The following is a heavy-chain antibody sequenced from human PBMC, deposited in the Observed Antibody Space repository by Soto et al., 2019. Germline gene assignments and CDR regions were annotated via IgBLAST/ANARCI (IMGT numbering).Heavy chain of an antibody. Sequence: SETLSPTCAVYGGSFSGYYWSWIRPPPGKGLEWIGEINHSGSTNYNPSLKSRVTISVDTSKNQFSLKLSSVTAADTAVYYCARSYSSSSPLYFDYWGQGTLVTVSS. D-gene: IGHD6-6*01. V-gene: IGHV4-34*01. CDR3: ARSYSSSSPLYFDY. CDR1: GGSFSGYY. CDR2: INHSGST. J-gene: IGHJ4*02.